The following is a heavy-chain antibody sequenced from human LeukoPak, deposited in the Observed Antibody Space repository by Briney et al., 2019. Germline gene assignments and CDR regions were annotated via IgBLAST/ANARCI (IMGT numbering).Heavy chain of an antibody. Sequence: SETLSLTCTVSGGSISSSSYYWGWIRQPPGKGLEWIGSIYYSGSTYYNPSLKSRVTISVDTSKNQFSLRLSSVTAADTAVYYRARADTSALDYWGQGTLVAVSS. CDR2: IYYSGST. CDR3: ARADTSALDY. D-gene: IGHD2-2*02. J-gene: IGHJ4*02. CDR1: GGSISSSSYY. V-gene: IGHV4-39*01.